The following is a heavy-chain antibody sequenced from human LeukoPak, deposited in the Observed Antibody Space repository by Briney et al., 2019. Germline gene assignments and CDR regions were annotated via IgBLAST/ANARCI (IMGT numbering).Heavy chain of an antibody. CDR2: IRGSGGST. J-gene: IGHJ6*02. D-gene: IGHD1-26*01. CDR3: AKAKWELYDYALDV. V-gene: IGHV3-23*01. Sequence: GGSLRLSCSASGFTFSSHAMTWVRQAPGKGLEWVSAIRGSGGSTYYADSVKGRFTISRDNSKNTLYLQMNSLRAEDTAVYYCAKAKWELYDYALDVWGQGTTVTVS. CDR1: GFTFSSHA.